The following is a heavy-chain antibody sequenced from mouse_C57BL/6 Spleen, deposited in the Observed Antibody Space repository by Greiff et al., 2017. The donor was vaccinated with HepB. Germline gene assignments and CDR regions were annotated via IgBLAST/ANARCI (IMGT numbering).Heavy chain of an antibody. D-gene: IGHD1-1*01. V-gene: IGHV2-6-1*01. CDR1: GFSLTSYG. Sequence: VKLMESGPGLVAPSQSLSITCTVSGFSLTSYGVHWVRQPPGKGLEWLVVIWSDGSTTYNSALKSRLSISKDNSKSQVFLKMNSLQTDYTAMYYCARHENYFSAMDYWGQGTSVTVSS. CDR2: IWSDGST. CDR3: ARHENYFSAMDY. J-gene: IGHJ4*01.